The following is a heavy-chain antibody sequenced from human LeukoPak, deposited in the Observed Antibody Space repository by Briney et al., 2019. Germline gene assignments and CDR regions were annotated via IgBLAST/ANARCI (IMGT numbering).Heavy chain of an antibody. CDR2: IIPIFGTA. CDR1: GGAFSSYA. J-gene: IGHJ4*02. Sequence: ASVKVSCKASGGAFSSYAISWVRQAPGQGLEWMGGIIPIFGTANYAQKFQGRVTITTDESTSTAYMELSSLRSEDTAVDYCARDHPSVYRSSSRYYFDYWGQGTLVTVSS. CDR3: ARDHPSVYRSSSRYYFDY. V-gene: IGHV1-69*05. D-gene: IGHD6-6*01.